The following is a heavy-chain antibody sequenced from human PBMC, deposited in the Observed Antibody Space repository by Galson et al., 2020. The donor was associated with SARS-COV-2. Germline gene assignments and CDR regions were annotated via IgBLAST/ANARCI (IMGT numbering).Heavy chain of an antibody. CDR2: ISGSGGST. Sequence: GGSLRLSCAASGFTFSSYAMSWVRQAPGKGLEWVSAISGSGGSTYYADSVKGRFTISSDNSKNTLDLQMNSLRAEDTAVYYCAKELKGYDIWTGFYYWGQGTLGTVSS. CDR3: AKELKGYDIWTGFYY. V-gene: IGHV3-23*01. D-gene: IGHD3-9*01. J-gene: IGHJ4*02. CDR1: GFTFSSYA.